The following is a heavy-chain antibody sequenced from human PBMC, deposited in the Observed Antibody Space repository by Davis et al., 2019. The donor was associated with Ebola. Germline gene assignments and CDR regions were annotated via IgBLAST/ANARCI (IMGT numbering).Heavy chain of an antibody. Sequence: PGGSLRLSCAASGFTFSTYAMYWVRQAPGKGLDWVAIISHDGSNKYYADSVKGRFTISRDNSKNTLYLQMNSLRPEDTAVYYCVGVDYWGQGTMVTVSS. V-gene: IGHV3-30-3*01. CDR2: ISHDGSNK. CDR3: VGVDY. CDR1: GFTFSTYA. D-gene: IGHD3-16*01. J-gene: IGHJ4*02.